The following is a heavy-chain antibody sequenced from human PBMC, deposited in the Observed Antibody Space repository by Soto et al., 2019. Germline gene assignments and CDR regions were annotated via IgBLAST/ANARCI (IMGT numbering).Heavy chain of an antibody. CDR2: ISYDGSNK. CDR1: GFTFSSYG. Sequence: VGSLRLSCAASGFTFSSYGMHWVRQAPGKGLEWVAVISYDGSNKYYADSVKGRFTISRDNSKNTLYLQMNSLRAEDTAVYYCAKDLRCGLMVYAKVSWFDPWGQGTLVTVSS. J-gene: IGHJ5*02. D-gene: IGHD2-8*01. CDR3: AKDLRCGLMVYAKVSWFDP. V-gene: IGHV3-30*18.